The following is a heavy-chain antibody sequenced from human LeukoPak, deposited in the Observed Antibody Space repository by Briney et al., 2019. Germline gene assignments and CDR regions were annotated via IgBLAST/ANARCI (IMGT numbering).Heavy chain of an antibody. D-gene: IGHD3-3*01. CDR2: INPNSGGT. CDR1: GYTFTGYY. Sequence: ASVKVSCKASGYTFTGYYMHWVRQAPGRGLEWMGWINPNSGGTNYAQKFQGRVTMTRDTSISTAYMELSSLRSEDTAVYYCAKYDFWSGYYTFDYWGQGNLVTVSS. V-gene: IGHV1-2*02. J-gene: IGHJ4*02. CDR3: AKYDFWSGYYTFDY.